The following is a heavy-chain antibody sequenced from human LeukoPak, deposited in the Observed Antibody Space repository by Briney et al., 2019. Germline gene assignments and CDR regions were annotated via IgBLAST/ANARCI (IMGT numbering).Heavy chain of an antibody. CDR2: IYYSGST. D-gene: IGHD3-3*01. CDR1: GGSISSYY. CDR3: ARSHYDFWSGHPFDY. Sequence: PSETLSLTCTVSGGSISSYYWSWIRQPPGKGLEWIGYIYYSGSTNYNPSLKSRVTISVDTSKNQFSLKLSSVTAADPAVYYCARSHYDFWSGHPFDYWGQGTLVTVSS. V-gene: IGHV4-59*01. J-gene: IGHJ4*02.